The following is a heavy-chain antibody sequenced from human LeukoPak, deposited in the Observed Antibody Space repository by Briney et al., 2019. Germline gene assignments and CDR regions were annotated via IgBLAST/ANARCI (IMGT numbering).Heavy chain of an antibody. Sequence: GGSLRLSCAASGFTFSSHAMTWVRQAPGKGLEWVSGITTGSGSTYYADSVKGRFTIPRDNSKNTLYLQMNSLRAEDTAVYYCAKSRGMGTTKSFDYWGQGTLVTVSS. CDR2: ITTGSGST. J-gene: IGHJ4*02. CDR3: AKSRGMGTTKSFDY. D-gene: IGHD5-24*01. CDR1: GFTFSSHA. V-gene: IGHV3-23*01.